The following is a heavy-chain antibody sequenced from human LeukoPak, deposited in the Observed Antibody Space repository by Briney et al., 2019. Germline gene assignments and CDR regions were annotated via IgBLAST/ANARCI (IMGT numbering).Heavy chain of an antibody. D-gene: IGHD1-26*01. CDR1: GFIFSTYD. V-gene: IGHV3-23*01. Sequence: PGGSLRLSCAASGFIFSTYDMSWVRQAPGKGLEWVSGISSGGGSAYYAESVEGRFTISRDNAKNTLYLQMNSLRAEDTAVYYCARVGATSYDWGQGTLVTVSS. CDR3: ARVGATSYD. J-gene: IGHJ4*02. CDR2: ISSGGGSA.